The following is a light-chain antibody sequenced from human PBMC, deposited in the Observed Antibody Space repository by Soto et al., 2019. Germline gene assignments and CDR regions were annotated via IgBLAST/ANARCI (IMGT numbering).Light chain of an antibody. Sequence: EIVLTQSPGTLSLSPGERVTLSCRASHSVPTNYLAWYQQKPGQSPRLLIYGASTRATGIPERFSGSGSGTDFTLTISRLEPEDFAVYYCQQYTDWPLTFGGGTKVEIK. V-gene: IGKV3-20*01. CDR1: HSVPTNY. J-gene: IGKJ4*01. CDR3: QQYTDWPLT. CDR2: GAS.